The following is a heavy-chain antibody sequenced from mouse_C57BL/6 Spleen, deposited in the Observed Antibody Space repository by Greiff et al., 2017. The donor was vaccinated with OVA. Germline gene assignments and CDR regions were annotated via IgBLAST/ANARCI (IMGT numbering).Heavy chain of an antibody. CDR2: INPYNGGT. J-gene: IGHJ2*01. Sequence: VQLKESGPVLVKPGASVKMSCKASGYTFTDYYMNWVKQSHGKSLEWIGVINPYNGGTSYNQKFKGKATLTVDKSSSTAYMELNSLTSEDSAVYYCARGGGAEGYYFDYWGQGTTLTVSS. V-gene: IGHV1-19*01. CDR1: GYTFTDYY. CDR3: ARGGGAEGYYFDY.